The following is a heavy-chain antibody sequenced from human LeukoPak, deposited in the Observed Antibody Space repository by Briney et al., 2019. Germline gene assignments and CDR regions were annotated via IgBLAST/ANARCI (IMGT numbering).Heavy chain of an antibody. D-gene: IGHD3-22*01. J-gene: IGHJ6*03. CDR3: ARNTYYYDSSGYTYYYYMDV. V-gene: IGHV4-61*02. CDR1: GVSISSGSYY. CDR2: IYTSGST. Sequence: SETLSLTCTVSGVSISSGSYYWSWLRQPAGKGLEWIGRIYTSGSTNYNPSLKSRVTISVDTSKNQFSLKLSSVTAADTAVYYCARNTYYYDSSGYTYYYYMDVWGKGTTVTISS.